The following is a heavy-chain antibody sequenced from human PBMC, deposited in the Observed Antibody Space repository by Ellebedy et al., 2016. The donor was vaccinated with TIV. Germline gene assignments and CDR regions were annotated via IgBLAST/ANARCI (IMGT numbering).Heavy chain of an antibody. V-gene: IGHV3-7*01. Sequence: GESLKISCAASGFSFSAYWMSWVRQVPGKGLEWVANIRHDEREIHYLDSVRGRFTISRDNAKNSLYLQMNSLRAEDTAVYYCARETRDCSRTSCSRSGVDYWGQGTLVTVSS. D-gene: IGHD2-2*01. CDR3: ARETRDCSRTSCSRSGVDY. CDR2: IRHDEREI. J-gene: IGHJ4*02. CDR1: GFSFSAYW.